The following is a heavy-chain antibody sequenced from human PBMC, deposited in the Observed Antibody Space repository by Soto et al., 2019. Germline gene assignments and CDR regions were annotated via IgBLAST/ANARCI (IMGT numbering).Heavy chain of an antibody. CDR3: ARGTSYNWFDP. J-gene: IGHJ5*02. D-gene: IGHD2-8*01. CDR1: GFTFSSYD. V-gene: IGHV3-13*01. CDR2: IGTAGDT. Sequence: GGSLRLSCAASGFTFSSYDMHWVRQATGKGLEWVSAIGTAGDTYYPGSVKGRFTISRENAKNSLYLQMNSLRAEDTAVYYCARGTSYNWFDPWGQGTLVTVSS.